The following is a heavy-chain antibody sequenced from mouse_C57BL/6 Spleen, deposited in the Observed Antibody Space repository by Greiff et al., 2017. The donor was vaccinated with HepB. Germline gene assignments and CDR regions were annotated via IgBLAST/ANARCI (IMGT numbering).Heavy chain of an antibody. CDR2: ISSGGDYI. J-gene: IGHJ4*01. Sequence: EVMLVESGEGLVKPGGSLKLSCAASGFTFSSYAMSWVRQTPEKRLEWVAYISSGGDYIYYADTVKGRFTISRDNARNTLYLQMSSLKSEDTAMYYCTGPLYSNYVGYAMDYWGQGTSVTVSS. D-gene: IGHD2-5*01. V-gene: IGHV5-9-1*02. CDR3: TGPLYSNYVGYAMDY. CDR1: GFTFSSYA.